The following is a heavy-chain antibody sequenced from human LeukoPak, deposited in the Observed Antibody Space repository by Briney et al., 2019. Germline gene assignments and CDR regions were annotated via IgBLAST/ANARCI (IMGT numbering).Heavy chain of an antibody. CDR3: GGVWGSLYYFDH. CDR1: GYSFTGYF. V-gene: IGHV1-2*02. J-gene: IGHJ4*02. CDR2: INPNNGLT. Sequence: GASVKVSCKASGYSFTGYFLHWVRQAPGQGLEWMGWINPNNGLTNYTQKFKGRVTMTRDTSSATGYMELNRLTSDDTAVFYCGGVWGSLYYFDHGGRGTLVTVSS. D-gene: IGHD3-16*01.